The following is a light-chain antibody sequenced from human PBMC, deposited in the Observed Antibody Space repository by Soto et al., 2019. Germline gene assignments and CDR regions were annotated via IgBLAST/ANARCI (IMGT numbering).Light chain of an antibody. J-gene: IGLJ1*01. Sequence: QSVRTQPPSVSGAPGQRVTISCTGSSSNIGAGYDVHWYQQLPGTAPKLLIYGNINRPSGVPDRFSGSRSGLAITGLQAEDEADYYCQSYDSSLSGYVFGTGTKVTVL. CDR2: GNI. CDR1: SSNIGAGYD. CDR3: QSYDSSLSGYV. V-gene: IGLV1-40*01.